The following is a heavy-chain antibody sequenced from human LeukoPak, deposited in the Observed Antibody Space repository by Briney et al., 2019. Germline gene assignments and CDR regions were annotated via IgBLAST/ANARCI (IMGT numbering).Heavy chain of an antibody. J-gene: IGHJ4*02. D-gene: IGHD3-22*01. CDR3: ARDPLRGYYDTSGYRFDY. V-gene: IGHV3-48*02. CDR2: ISSSSSTI. Sequence: PGGSLRLSCAASGFTFSSYSMNWVRQAPGKGLEWVSYISSSSSTIYYADSVKGRFTISRDNAKNSLYLQMESLRDEDTAVYYCARDPLRGYYDTSGYRFDYWGQGTLVTVSS. CDR1: GFTFSSYS.